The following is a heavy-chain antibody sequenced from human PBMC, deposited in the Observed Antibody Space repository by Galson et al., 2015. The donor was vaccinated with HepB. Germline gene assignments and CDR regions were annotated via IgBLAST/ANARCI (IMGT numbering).Heavy chain of an antibody. CDR3: ARGPQDYYYDSSGYYYNWFDP. J-gene: IGHJ5*02. V-gene: IGHV1-46*01. CDR1: GYTFTSYY. D-gene: IGHD3-22*01. Sequence: SVKVSCKASGYTFTSYYMHWVRQAPGQGLEWMGIINPSGGSTSYAQKFQGRVTMSRDTSTSTVYMELSSLRSEDTAVYYCARGPQDYYYDSSGYYYNWFDPWGQGTLVTVSS. CDR2: INPSGGST.